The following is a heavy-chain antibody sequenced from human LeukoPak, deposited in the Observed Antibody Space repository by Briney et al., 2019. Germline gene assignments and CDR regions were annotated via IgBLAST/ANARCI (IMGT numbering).Heavy chain of an antibody. Sequence: GGSLRLSCAASGFTFSSYGMHWVRQAPGKGLEWVAVISYDGSNKYYADSVKGRFTISRDNSKNTLYLQMNSLRAEDTAVYYRGRASSSWSNYFDYWGQGTLVTVSS. CDR2: ISYDGSNK. CDR1: GFTFSSYG. V-gene: IGHV3-30*03. D-gene: IGHD6-13*01. CDR3: GRASSSWSNYFDY. J-gene: IGHJ4*02.